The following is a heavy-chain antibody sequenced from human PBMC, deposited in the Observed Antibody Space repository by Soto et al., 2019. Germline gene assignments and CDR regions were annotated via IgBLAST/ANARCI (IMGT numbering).Heavy chain of an antibody. J-gene: IGHJ5*02. CDR3: ASPKIAFYNWFDP. Sequence: SETLSLTCTVSGGSISSISYYWGWIRQPPGKGLEWIGSIYYSGSTYYNPSLKSRVTISVDTSKNQFSLKLSSVTAADTAVYYCASPKIAFYNWFDPWGQGTLLTVSS. CDR1: GGSISSISYY. D-gene: IGHD3-3*02. CDR2: IYYSGST. V-gene: IGHV4-39*01.